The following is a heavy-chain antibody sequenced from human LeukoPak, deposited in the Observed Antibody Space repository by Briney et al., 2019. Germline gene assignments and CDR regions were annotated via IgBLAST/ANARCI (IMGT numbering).Heavy chain of an antibody. CDR1: EYTFTSYA. CDR2: INAGNGNT. CDR3: ARGIAAAGTWWFDP. V-gene: IGHV1-3*03. J-gene: IGHJ5*02. D-gene: IGHD6-13*01. Sequence: ASVKVSCKASEYTFTSYAMHWVRQAPGQRLEWMGWINAGNGNTKYSQEFQGRVTITRDTSASTAYMELSSLRSEDMAVYYCARGIAAAGTWWFDPWGQGTLVTVSS.